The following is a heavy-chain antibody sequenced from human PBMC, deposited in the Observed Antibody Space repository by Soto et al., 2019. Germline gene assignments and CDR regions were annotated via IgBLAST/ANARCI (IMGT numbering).Heavy chain of an antibody. CDR1: GFTFSSYD. CDR2: IGTAGDT. Sequence: EVQLVESGGGLVQPGGSLRLSCAASGFTFSSYDMHWVRQATGKGLEWVSAIGTAGDTYYPGSVKGRFTISRENAKNSLYLQMNSLRAGDTAVYYCARDRIEAAGHWYFDLCGRGTLVTVSS. V-gene: IGHV3-13*01. D-gene: IGHD6-13*01. CDR3: ARDRIEAAGHWYFDL. J-gene: IGHJ2*01.